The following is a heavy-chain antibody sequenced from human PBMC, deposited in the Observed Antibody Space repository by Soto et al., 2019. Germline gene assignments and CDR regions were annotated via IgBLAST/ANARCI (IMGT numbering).Heavy chain of an antibody. Sequence: EVQLVESGGGLVQPGGSLRLSCAASGFTFSGFTMNWVRQAPGRGLEWISYISRGGETKYYADSVKGRFTISRDNAGNSLYLQMNSLRDEDTAVYYCASRNLAGCSGTDCLYYFDYWGQGTLVTVSS. J-gene: IGHJ4*02. CDR1: GFTFSGFT. CDR3: ASRNLAGCSGTDCLYYFDY. CDR2: ISRGGETK. D-gene: IGHD2-2*01. V-gene: IGHV3-48*02.